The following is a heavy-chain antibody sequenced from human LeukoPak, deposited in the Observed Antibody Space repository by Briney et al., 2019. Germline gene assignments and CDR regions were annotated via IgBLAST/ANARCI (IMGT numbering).Heavy chain of an antibody. CDR3: AKFFGTDPVYLDY. V-gene: IGHV3-23*01. CDR2: ISGSGGST. Sequence: PGGSLRLSCAASGLTFSSYAMSWVRQAPGKGLEWVSAISGSGGSTYYADSVKGRFTISRVNSKNTLYLQMNSLRAEDTAVYYCAKFFGTDPVYLDYWGQGTLVTVSS. D-gene: IGHD3-10*01. J-gene: IGHJ4*02. CDR1: GLTFSSYA.